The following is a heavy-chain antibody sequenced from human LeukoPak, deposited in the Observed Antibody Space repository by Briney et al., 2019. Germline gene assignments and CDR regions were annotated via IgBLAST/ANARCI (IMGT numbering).Heavy chain of an antibody. CDR1: GGSISSYY. Sequence: SETLSLTCTVSGGSISSYYRSWIRQPPGKGLEWIGYIYYSGSTNYNPSLKSRVTISVDTSKNQFSLKLSSVTAADTAVYYCAREGLGTIDYWGQGTLVTVSS. J-gene: IGHJ4*02. D-gene: IGHD3/OR15-3a*01. V-gene: IGHV4-59*01. CDR3: AREGLGTIDY. CDR2: IYYSGST.